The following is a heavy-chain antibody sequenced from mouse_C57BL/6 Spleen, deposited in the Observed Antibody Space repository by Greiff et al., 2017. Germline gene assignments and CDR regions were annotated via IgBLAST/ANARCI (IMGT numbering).Heavy chain of an antibody. CDR2: IYPGDGDT. CDR1: GYAFSSSW. J-gene: IGHJ2*01. V-gene: IGHV1-82*01. Sequence: QVQLQQSGPELVKPGASVKISCKASGYAFSSSWMNWVKQRPGKGLEWIGRIYPGDGDTNYNGKFKGKATLTADKSSSTAYMQLSSLTSEDSAVYFCARGAAQATSDYWGQGTTLTVSS. D-gene: IGHD3-2*02. CDR3: ARGAAQATSDY.